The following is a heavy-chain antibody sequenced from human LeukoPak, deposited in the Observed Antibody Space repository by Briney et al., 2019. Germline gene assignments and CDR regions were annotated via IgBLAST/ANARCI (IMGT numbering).Heavy chain of an antibody. V-gene: IGHV4-39*07. Sequence: SETLSLTCTVSGGSISSSSYYWGWIRQPPGKGLEWIGSIYYSGSTYYNPSLKSRVTISVDTSKNQFSLKLSSVTAADTAVYYCAGRMEASPFDPWGQGTLVTVSS. CDR3: AGRMEASPFDP. CDR2: IYYSGST. CDR1: GGSISSSSYY. J-gene: IGHJ5*02. D-gene: IGHD1-1*01.